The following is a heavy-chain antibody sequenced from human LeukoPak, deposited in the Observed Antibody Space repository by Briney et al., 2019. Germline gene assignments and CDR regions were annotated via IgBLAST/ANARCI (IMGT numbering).Heavy chain of an antibody. Sequence: SETLSLTCTLSGDSISSYYWSWIRQPPGKGLEWIGYVYHSGNTSSNPSLKSRVTISVDTTKNQFSLKLSSVTAADTAVYYCARSIIVVVAAGALDIWGQGTMVTVSS. J-gene: IGHJ3*02. CDR3: ARSIIVVVAAGALDI. V-gene: IGHV4-59*08. CDR2: VYHSGNT. CDR1: GDSISSYY. D-gene: IGHD2-21*02.